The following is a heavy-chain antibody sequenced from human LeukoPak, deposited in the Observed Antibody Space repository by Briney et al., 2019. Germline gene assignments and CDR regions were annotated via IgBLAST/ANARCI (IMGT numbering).Heavy chain of an antibody. CDR1: GFIFATSW. V-gene: IGHV3-7*01. J-gene: IGHJ4*02. Sequence: HAGGSLRLSCAASGFIFATSWMTWVRQTPTKGLEWVATINRDGSETYYVDSVRGRFTISRENAKNSLYLQMNSLRAGDTAVYYCARGSGGQHEFDYWGQGILVAVSS. CDR2: INRDGSET. CDR3: ARGSGGQHEFDY. D-gene: IGHD1-26*01.